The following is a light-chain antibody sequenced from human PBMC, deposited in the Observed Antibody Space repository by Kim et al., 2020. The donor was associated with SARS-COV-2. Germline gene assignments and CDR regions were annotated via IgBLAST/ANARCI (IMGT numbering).Light chain of an antibody. V-gene: IGKV3-20*01. CDR3: QQYGTSTGYT. Sequence: CTGERATLSCRAGQSVSSSYLAWYQQKPGQAPRLLIYAASSRATGIPDRFSGSGSQTDVTLTINGLEPEDFALYYCQQYGTSTGYTFGQGTKLEI. J-gene: IGKJ2*01. CDR1: QSVSSSY. CDR2: AAS.